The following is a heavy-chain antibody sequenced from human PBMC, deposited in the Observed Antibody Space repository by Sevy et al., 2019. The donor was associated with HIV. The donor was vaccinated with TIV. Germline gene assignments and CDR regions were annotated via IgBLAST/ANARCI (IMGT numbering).Heavy chain of an antibody. V-gene: IGHV3-49*03. J-gene: IGHJ6*02. D-gene: IGHD2-15*01. CDR2: IRSKAYGGTT. Sequence: GGSLRLSCTASGFTFGDYAMSWFRQAPGKGLEWVGFIRSKAYGGTTEYAASVKGRFTISRDDSKSIAYLQMNSLKTEDTAVYYCTRDRGGEYCSGGSCYPGSDYYYGMDVWGQGTTVTVSS. CDR1: GFTFGDYA. CDR3: TRDRGGEYCSGGSCYPGSDYYYGMDV.